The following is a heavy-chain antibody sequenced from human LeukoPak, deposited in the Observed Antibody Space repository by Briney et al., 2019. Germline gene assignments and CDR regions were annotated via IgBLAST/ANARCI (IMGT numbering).Heavy chain of an antibody. D-gene: IGHD3-10*01. CDR1: GFTFDDYA. CDR3: AGFGEFDNWFDP. CDR2: ISWNSGSI. Sequence: GRSLRLSCAASGFTFDDYAMHWVRQAPGKGLEWVSGISWNSGSIGYADSVKGRFTISRDNSKNTLYLQMNSLRAEDTAVYYCAGFGEFDNWFDPWGQGTLVTVSS. V-gene: IGHV3-9*01. J-gene: IGHJ5*02.